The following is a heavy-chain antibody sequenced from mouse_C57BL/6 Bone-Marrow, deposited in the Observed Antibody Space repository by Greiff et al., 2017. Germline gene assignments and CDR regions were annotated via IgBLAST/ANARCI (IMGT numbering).Heavy chain of an antibody. CDR3: AREKSFVDY. J-gene: IGHJ2*01. D-gene: IGHD6-2*01. Sequence: ESGPGLVKPSQSLSLTCSVTGYSITSGYYWNWIRQFPGNKLEWMGYISYDGSNNYNPSLKNRISITRDTSKNQFFLKLNSVTTEDTATYYCAREKSFVDYWGQGTTLTVSS. CDR2: ISYDGSN. CDR1: GYSITSGYY. V-gene: IGHV3-6*01.